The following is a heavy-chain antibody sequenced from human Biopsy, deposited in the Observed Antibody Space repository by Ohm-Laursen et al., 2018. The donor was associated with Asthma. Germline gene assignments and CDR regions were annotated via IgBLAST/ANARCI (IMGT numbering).Heavy chain of an antibody. CDR2: VFWSGTT. V-gene: IGHV4-30-4*02. J-gene: IGHJ6*02. CDR1: GAYIGSRDHH. CDR3: ARVASYGDLYFGIDV. D-gene: IGHD4-17*01. Sequence: SDTLSLTCTVGGAYIGSRDHHWSWIRQSPGTGLEWIGFVFWSGTTHYNRSLERRLSISIDTTRNEFSMRLRSLTAADTAVYFCARVASYGDLYFGIDVWGPGTTVSVS.